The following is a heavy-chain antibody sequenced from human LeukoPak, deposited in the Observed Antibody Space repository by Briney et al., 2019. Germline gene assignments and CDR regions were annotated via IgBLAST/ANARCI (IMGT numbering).Heavy chain of an antibody. CDR2: ILYSGTT. Sequence: SETLSLTCTVSGDSISGSSYYWAWIRQPPGKGLEWIASILYSGTTYYNPSLKSRVTISVDTSKNQFSLRLNSVTAADTAQYYCARILNSGAGCYRYWGQGTLVTVSS. CDR1: GDSISGSSYY. V-gene: IGHV4-39*01. CDR3: ARILNSGAGCYRY. J-gene: IGHJ4*02. D-gene: IGHD2-15*01.